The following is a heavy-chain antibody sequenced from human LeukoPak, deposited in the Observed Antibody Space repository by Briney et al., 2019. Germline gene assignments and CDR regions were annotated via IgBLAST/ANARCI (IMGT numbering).Heavy chain of an antibody. CDR1: GFTFDDYG. D-gene: IGHD5-18*01. CDR2: INWNGCST. Sequence: GGSLRLSCAASGFTFDDYGMSWVRQAPGKGLEWVSGINWNGCSTGYADSVKGRFTISRDNAKNSLYLQMNSLRAEDTAMYYCARRATTERGHSYGLDFWGQGTLVTVSS. V-gene: IGHV3-20*04. J-gene: IGHJ4*02. CDR3: ARRATTERGHSYGLDF.